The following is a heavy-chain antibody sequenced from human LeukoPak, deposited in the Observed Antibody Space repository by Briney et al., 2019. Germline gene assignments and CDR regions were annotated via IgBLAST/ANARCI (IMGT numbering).Heavy chain of an antibody. CDR3: ARRKVHSSGWYRVSYYFDY. D-gene: IGHD6-19*01. CDR2: MNPNSGNT. Sequence: ASVKVSCKASGYTFTSYDINWVRQATGQGLEWMGWMNPNSGNTGYAQKFQGRVTMTRNTSISTAYMELSSLRSEDTAVYYCARRKVHSSGWYRVSYYFDYWGQGTLVTVSS. J-gene: IGHJ4*02. V-gene: IGHV1-8*01. CDR1: GYTFTSYD.